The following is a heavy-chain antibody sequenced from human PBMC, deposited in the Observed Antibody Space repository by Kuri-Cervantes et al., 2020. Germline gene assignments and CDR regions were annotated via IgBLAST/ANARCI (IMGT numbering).Heavy chain of an antibody. V-gene: IGHV3-30*04. CDR3: ARALYGSGSQFDY. CDR1: GFTFSNYA. Sequence: GGSLRLSCAASGFTFSNYAIHWVRQAPGKGLEWVAVMSFDGINRYYADSVKGRFTISRDNAKNSLYLQMNSLRAEDTAVYYCARALYGSGSQFDYWGQGTLVTVSS. CDR2: MSFDGINR. D-gene: IGHD3-10*01. J-gene: IGHJ4*02.